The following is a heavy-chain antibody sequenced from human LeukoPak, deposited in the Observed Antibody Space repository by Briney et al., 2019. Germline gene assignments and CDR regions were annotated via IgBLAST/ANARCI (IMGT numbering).Heavy chain of an antibody. CDR1: GFTFSSSV. D-gene: IGHD3-16*01. J-gene: IGHJ6*02. V-gene: IGHV3-23*01. CDR3: ARNQQLGGHSYYYYGMDV. CDR2: ISGGGVTT. Sequence: GGSLRLSCAASGFTFSSSVMSWVRQAPGKGLEWVSGISGGGVTTYYADSVKGRFTISRDNSKNTLYLQMNSLRADDTAIYYCARNQQLGGHSYYYYGMDVWGQGTTVTVSS.